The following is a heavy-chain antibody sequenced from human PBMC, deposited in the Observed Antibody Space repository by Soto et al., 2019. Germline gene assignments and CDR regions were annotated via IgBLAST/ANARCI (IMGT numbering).Heavy chain of an antibody. D-gene: IGHD6-13*01. CDR3: ARSSGIAAAGYWFDP. CDR1: GGSISSYY. CDR2: IYYSGST. Sequence: SETLSLTCTVSGGSISSYYWSWIRQPPGKGLEWIGYIYYSGSTNYNPSLKSRVTISVDTSKNQFSLKLSSVTAADTAVYYCARSSGIAAAGYWFDPWGQGTLVTVSS. V-gene: IGHV4-59*01. J-gene: IGHJ5*02.